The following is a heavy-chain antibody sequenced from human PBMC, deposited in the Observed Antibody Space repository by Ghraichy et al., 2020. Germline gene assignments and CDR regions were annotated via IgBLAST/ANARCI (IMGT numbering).Heavy chain of an antibody. CDR3: ARDPGYCSGGRCFPDAFDI. CDR2: IDSSSSYI. D-gene: IGHD2-15*01. J-gene: IGHJ3*02. CDR1: GLTFSSYR. Sequence: GALRLSCEASGLTFSSYRMNWVRQAPGKGLEWVSFIDSSSSYIYYADSVKGRFTVSRDNTKNSLYLQMNSLRAEDTAMYYCARDPGYCSGGRCFPDAFDIWGQGTMVTVSS. V-gene: IGHV3-21*01.